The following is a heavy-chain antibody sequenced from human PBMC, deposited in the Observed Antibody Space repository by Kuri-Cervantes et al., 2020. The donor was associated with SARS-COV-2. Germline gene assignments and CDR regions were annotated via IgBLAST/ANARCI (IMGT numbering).Heavy chain of an antibody. J-gene: IGHJ6*02. Sequence: SETLSLTCTVSGGSISSYYWSWIRQPPGKGLEWIGYIYYSGSTNYNPSLKSRVTISVDTSKNQFSLKLSSVTAADTAVYYCARIGSYDFWSGYPPRPQYYYYYGMDVWGQGTTVTVSS. CDR3: ARIGSYDFWSGYPPRPQYYYYYGMDV. CDR2: IYYSGST. D-gene: IGHD3-3*01. V-gene: IGHV4-59*01. CDR1: GGSISSYY.